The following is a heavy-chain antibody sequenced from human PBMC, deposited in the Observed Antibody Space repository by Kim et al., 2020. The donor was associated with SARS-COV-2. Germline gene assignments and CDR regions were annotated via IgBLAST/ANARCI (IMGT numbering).Heavy chain of an antibody. Sequence: SETLSLTCAVYGGSFSGYYWSWIRQPPGKGLEWIGEINHSGSTNYNPSLKSRVTISVDTSKNQFSLKLSSVTAADTAVYYCARWGLYYDDAFDIWGQGTMVTVSS. CDR3: ARWGLYYDDAFDI. J-gene: IGHJ3*02. D-gene: IGHD3-3*01. CDR1: GGSFSGYY. V-gene: IGHV4-34*01. CDR2: INHSGST.